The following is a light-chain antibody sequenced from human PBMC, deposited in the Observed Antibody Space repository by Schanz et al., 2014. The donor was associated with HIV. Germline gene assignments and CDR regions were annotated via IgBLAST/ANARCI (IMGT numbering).Light chain of an antibody. CDR2: DVS. J-gene: IGLJ2*01. CDR1: SSDVGSYNY. CDR3: SSYAGNNNVL. Sequence: QSALTQPPSASGSPGQSVAISCTGTSSDVGSYNYVSWYQQHPGKAPKLMIYDVSNRPSGVSNRFSGSKSGNTASLTISGLQPEDEADYYCSSYAGNNNVLFGGGTKLTVL. V-gene: IGLV2-8*01.